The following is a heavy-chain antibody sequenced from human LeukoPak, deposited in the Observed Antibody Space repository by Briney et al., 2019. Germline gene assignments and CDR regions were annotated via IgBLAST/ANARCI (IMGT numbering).Heavy chain of an antibody. Sequence: WFDGSNKHYADSVKGRFTISRDNSEDTLYLQMNSLRAEDTAVYYCAKGEPGTTSPLDYWGQGTLVTVSS. D-gene: IGHD1-7*01. V-gene: IGHV3-33*06. CDR2: WFDGSNK. CDR3: AKGEPGTTSPLDY. J-gene: IGHJ4*02.